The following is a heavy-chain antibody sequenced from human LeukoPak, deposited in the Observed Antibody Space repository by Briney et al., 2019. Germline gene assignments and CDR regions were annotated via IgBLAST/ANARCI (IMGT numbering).Heavy chain of an antibody. CDR1: GGSFSGYY. D-gene: IGHD6-13*01. V-gene: IGHV4-34*01. Sequence: SETLSLTCAVYGGSFSGYYWSWIRQPPGKGLEWIGEINHSGSTNYNPSLKSRVTISVDTSKNQFSLKLSSVIAAHTAVYYCARGRETIAAAGTWSGGYFDYWGQGTLVTVSS. CDR2: INHSGST. CDR3: ARGRETIAAAGTWSGGYFDY. J-gene: IGHJ4*02.